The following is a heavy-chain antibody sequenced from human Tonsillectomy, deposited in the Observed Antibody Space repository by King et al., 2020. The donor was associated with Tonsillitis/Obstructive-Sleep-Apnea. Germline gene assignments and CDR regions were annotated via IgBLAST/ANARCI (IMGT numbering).Heavy chain of an antibody. CDR3: AKDRPRGCSNGVCQPLSL. V-gene: IGHV3-23*04. J-gene: IGHJ4*02. D-gene: IGHD2-8*01. CDR2: ISGSGGST. Sequence: VQLVESGGGLVQPGGSLRLSCAASGFTFSSYAMSWVRQAPGKGLEWVSGISGSGGSTYFADSVQGRFTISRDNSKNTLYLQMNSLRAEDTAVYYCAKDRPRGCSNGVCQPLSLWGQGTLVTVSS. CDR1: GFTFSSYA.